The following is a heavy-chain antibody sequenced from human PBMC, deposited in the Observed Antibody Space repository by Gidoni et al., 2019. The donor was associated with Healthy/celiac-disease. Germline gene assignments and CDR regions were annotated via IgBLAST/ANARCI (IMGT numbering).Heavy chain of an antibody. D-gene: IGHD3-22*01. CDR3: ARHAYYYDSSAGVSTPGYYDY. CDR2: IDPSDSYT. J-gene: IGHJ4*02. Sequence: EVQLVQSGAEVKKPGASLRISCTGAGYSFTSYWISWVRQMPGKGLEWMGRIDPSDSYTNYSPSFQGHVTIAADKSISTAYLQWSSLKASDTAMYYCARHAYYYDSSAGVSTPGYYDYWGQGTLVTVSS. CDR1: GYSFTSYW. V-gene: IGHV5-10-1*03.